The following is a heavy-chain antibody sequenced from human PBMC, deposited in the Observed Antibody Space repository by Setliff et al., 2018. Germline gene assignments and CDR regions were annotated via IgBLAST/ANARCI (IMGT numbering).Heavy chain of an antibody. CDR3: YMDV. Sequence: ASVKVSCKASGYTLSKYYMHWVRQAPGQGLEWMGIINPSGGLTKYAQEFQGRVTITTDESTSTAYMELSSLRTEDTAVYYYYMDVWGKGTTVTVSS. CDR1: GYTLSKYY. V-gene: IGHV1-46*01. J-gene: IGHJ6*03. CDR2: INPSGGLT.